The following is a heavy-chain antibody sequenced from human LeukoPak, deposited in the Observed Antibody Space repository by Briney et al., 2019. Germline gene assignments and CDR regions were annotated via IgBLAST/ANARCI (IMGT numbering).Heavy chain of an antibody. J-gene: IGHJ4*02. V-gene: IGHV3-53*01. Sequence: GGSLRLSCAASGFTVSSNYMSWVRQAPGKGLEWVSVIYSGGSTYYADSVKGRFTISRDNSKNTLYLQMNSLRAEDTAVYYCARGPPYSSSLEDCWGQGTLVTVSS. CDR2: IYSGGST. CDR1: GFTVSSNY. D-gene: IGHD6-13*01. CDR3: ARGPPYSSSLEDC.